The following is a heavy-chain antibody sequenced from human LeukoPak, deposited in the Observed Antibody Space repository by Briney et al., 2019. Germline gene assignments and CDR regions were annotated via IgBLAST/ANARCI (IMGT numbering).Heavy chain of an antibody. CDR3: ARDKLGLGELSLYDE. V-gene: IGHV1-2*02. CDR2: MNPNSGGT. J-gene: IGHJ4*02. CDR1: GYTLTGHS. D-gene: IGHD3-16*02. Sequence: ASVKVSCKASGYTLTGHSMHWVRQAPGQGLKWMGWMNPNSGGTKYTRKFQGRVTMTRDTSISTAYMELSRLTSDDTAMYYCARDKLGLGELSLYDEWGQGTQVTVSS.